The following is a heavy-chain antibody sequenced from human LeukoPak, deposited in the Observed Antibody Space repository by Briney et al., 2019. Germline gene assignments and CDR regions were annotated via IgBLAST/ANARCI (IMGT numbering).Heavy chain of an antibody. CDR2: INTNTGNP. CDR1: GYTFTSYA. V-gene: IGHV7-4-1*02. D-gene: IGHD1-7*01. Sequence: ASVKVFCKASGYTFTSYAMNWVRQAPGQGLEWMGWINTNTGNPTYAQGFTGRFVFSLDTSVSTAYLQISSLKAEDTAVYYCAREITGTTFNWFDPWGQGTLVTVSS. J-gene: IGHJ5*02. CDR3: AREITGTTFNWFDP.